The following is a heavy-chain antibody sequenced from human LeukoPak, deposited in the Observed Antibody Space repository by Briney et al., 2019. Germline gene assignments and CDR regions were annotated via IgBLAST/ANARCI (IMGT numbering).Heavy chain of an antibody. Sequence: SETLSLTCAVYGGSFSGYYWRWIRQPPGKGLEWIGEINHSGSTNYNPSLKSRVTISVDTSRNQFSLKLSSVTAADTAVYYCARGQFTFWYFDLWGRGTLVTVSS. CDR1: GGSFSGYY. CDR2: INHSGST. V-gene: IGHV4-34*01. D-gene: IGHD3-16*01. J-gene: IGHJ2*01. CDR3: ARGQFTFWYFDL.